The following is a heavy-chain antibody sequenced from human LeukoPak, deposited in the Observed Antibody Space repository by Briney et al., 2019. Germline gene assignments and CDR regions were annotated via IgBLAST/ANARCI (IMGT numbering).Heavy chain of an antibody. V-gene: IGHV3-53*01. CDR3: ARVSPSVVYYFDY. CDR2: IYSGGST. D-gene: IGHD2-15*01. J-gene: IGHJ4*02. CDR1: GFTVSSNY. Sequence: PGGSLRLSCAAFGFTVSSNYMSWVRQAPGKGLEWVSVIYSGGSTYYADSVKGRFTISRDNSKNTLYLQMNSLRAEDTAVYYCARVSPSVVYYFDYWGQGTLVTVSS.